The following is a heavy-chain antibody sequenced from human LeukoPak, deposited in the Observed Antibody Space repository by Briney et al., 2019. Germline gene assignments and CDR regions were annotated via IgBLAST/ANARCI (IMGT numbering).Heavy chain of an antibody. J-gene: IGHJ5*02. CDR2: ISAYNGNT. CDR3: ARDSAVLPWYNWFDP. D-gene: IGHD3-10*01. Sequence: GASVKVSCKASGYTFTSYGISWVRQAPGQGLEWMGWISAYNGNTNYSQKLQGRVTMTTDTSTSTAYMELRSLRSDDTAIYYCARDSAVLPWYNWFDPWGQGTLVTVSS. V-gene: IGHV1-18*01. CDR1: GYTFTSYG.